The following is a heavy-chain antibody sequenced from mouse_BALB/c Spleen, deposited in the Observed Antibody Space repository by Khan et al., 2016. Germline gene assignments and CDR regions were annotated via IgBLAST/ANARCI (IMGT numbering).Heavy chain of an antibody. V-gene: IGHV3-2*02. CDR3: ASDGHNYAMDY. CDR1: GYSITSDYA. CDR2: IIYSGST. J-gene: IGHJ4*01. D-gene: IGHD2-3*01. Sequence: EVQLQESGPGLMKPSQSLSLTCTVTGYSITSDYAWNWIRQFPGNKLEWMGYIIYSGSTTYTPSLKSRISITRDTSKNQFFLQSTSVTIEDTATYHCASDGHNYAMDYWGQGTSVTVSS.